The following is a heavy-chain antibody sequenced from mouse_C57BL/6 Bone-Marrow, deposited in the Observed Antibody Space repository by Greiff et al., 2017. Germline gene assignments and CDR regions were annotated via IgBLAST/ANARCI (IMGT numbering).Heavy chain of an antibody. CDR2: IDPSDSYT. Sequence: VQLQQSGAELVKPGASVKLSCKASGYTFTSYWMQWVKQRPGQGLEWIGEIDPSDSYTNYNQKFKGKATLTVDTSSSTAYMQLSSLTSEDSAVYYCARGPYYYGSSYWFAYWGQGTLVTVSA. V-gene: IGHV1-50*01. CDR1: GYTFTSYW. CDR3: ARGPYYYGSSYWFAY. J-gene: IGHJ3*01. D-gene: IGHD1-1*01.